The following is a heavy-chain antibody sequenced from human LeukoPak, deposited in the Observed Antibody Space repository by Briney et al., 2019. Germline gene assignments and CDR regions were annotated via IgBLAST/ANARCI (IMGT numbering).Heavy chain of an antibody. CDR1: GFTFSSYW. CDR2: INSDGSST. Sequence: GGSLRLSCAASGFTFSSYWMHWVRQAPGKGLVWVSRINSDGSSTSYADSVKGRFTISRDNAKNTLYLQMNSLRAEDTAVYYCAKGVFTMVRGGAFDIWGQGTMVTVSS. D-gene: IGHD3-10*01. V-gene: IGHV3-74*01. J-gene: IGHJ3*02. CDR3: AKGVFTMVRGGAFDI.